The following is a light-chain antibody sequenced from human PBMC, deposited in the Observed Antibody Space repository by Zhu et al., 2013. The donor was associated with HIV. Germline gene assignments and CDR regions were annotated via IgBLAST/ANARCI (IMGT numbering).Light chain of an antibody. V-gene: IGKV1-39*01. CDR1: QSISNF. CDR3: QQSYSTPG. Sequence: DIQMTQSPSSLSASVGDRITITCRASQSISNFLNWYQQNPGKAPKLLIYAASSLQSGVPSRFSGSGSGTDFTLTISSLQPEDFATYYCQQSYSTPGFGPGTKVDIK. CDR2: AAS. J-gene: IGKJ3*01.